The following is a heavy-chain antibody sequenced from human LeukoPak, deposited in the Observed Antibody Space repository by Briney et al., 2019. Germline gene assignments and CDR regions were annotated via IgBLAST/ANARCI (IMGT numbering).Heavy chain of an antibody. CDR3: ARMHGYSGSYYTSGPPGYNWFDP. CDR1: GYTFTGYY. J-gene: IGHJ5*02. Sequence: ASVKVSCKASGYTFTGYYMHWVRQAPGQGLEWMGWINPNSGGTNYAQKFQGRVTMTRDTSISTAYMELSRLRSDDTAVYYCARMHGYSGSYYTSGPPGYNWFDPWGQGTLVTVSS. V-gene: IGHV1-2*02. D-gene: IGHD1-26*01. CDR2: INPNSGGT.